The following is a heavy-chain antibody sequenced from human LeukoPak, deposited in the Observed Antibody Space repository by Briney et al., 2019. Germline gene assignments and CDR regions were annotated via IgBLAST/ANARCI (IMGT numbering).Heavy chain of an antibody. D-gene: IGHD3-10*01. CDR3: ARERIRGEDY. CDR2: ISYDGSNK. V-gene: IGHV3-30*04. J-gene: IGHJ4*02. Sequence: GRSLRLSCAAAGFSLSGYAMHWGRKAPDKGLEWVAVISYDGSNKYYADSVKGRFTISRDNSKNTLYLQMNSLRAEDTAVYYCARERIRGEDYWGQGTLVTVSS. CDR1: GFSLSGYA.